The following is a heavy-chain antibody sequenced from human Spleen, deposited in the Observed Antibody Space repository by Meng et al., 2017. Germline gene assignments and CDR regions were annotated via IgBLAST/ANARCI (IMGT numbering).Heavy chain of an antibody. V-gene: IGHV3-30*01. CDR3: ARDLTDYSSTGCFDY. D-gene: IGHD6-19*01. CDR2: ISYDGSYK. CDR1: GLRFSYYA. Sequence: GESLKISCAASGLRFSYYAMHWVRQAPGKGLEWVGVISYDGSYKNYADSVKGRFSISRDNSKNTLYLQMNSLRGEDTAVYYCARDLTDYSSTGCFDYWGQGTLVTVSS. J-gene: IGHJ4*02.